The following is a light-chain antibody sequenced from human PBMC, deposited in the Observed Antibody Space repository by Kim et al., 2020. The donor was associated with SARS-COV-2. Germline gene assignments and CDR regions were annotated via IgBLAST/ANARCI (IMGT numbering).Light chain of an antibody. CDR2: SNN. V-gene: IGLV1-44*01. CDR1: CSNVGTNA. Sequence: GQSDTISVAGSCSNVGTNAVSGYQQLPGTAPKLLVHSNNQRPSGVPDRFSGSKSGTSASLAISGLQSEDEADYYCAAWDDGLRGVLFGGGPRLTVL. J-gene: IGLJ2*01. CDR3: AAWDDGLRGVL.